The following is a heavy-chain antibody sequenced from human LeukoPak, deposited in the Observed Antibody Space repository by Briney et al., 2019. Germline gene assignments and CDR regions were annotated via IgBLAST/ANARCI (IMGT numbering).Heavy chain of an antibody. V-gene: IGHV1-2*02. CDR3: ARTGQLYCSSSSCEGDY. Sequence: ASVKVSCKASGYNFTGYYIHWVRQAPGQGLEWMGWINPNRGGTNYAQKFQGRVTMTRDTSISTAYMELSRLTSDDTAVYYCARTGQLYCSSSSCEGDYWGQGTLVTVSS. CDR1: GYNFTGYY. J-gene: IGHJ4*02. D-gene: IGHD2-15*01. CDR2: INPNRGGT.